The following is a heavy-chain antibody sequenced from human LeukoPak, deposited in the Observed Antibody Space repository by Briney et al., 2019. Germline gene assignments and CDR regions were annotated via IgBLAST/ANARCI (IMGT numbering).Heavy chain of an antibody. J-gene: IGHJ4*02. D-gene: IGHD5-18*01. V-gene: IGHV3-53*01. CDR3: ARLDGYSYGIDY. CDR1: GFTVSSNY. Sequence: GGSLRLSCAASGFTVSSNYVSWVRQAPGKGLEWVSVIYSGGSTYYADSVKGRFTISRDNSKNTLYLQMNSLRAEDTAVYYCARLDGYSYGIDYWGQGTLVTVSS. CDR2: IYSGGST.